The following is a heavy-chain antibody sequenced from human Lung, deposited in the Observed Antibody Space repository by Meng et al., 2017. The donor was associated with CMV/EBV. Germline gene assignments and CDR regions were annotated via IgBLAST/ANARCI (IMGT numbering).Heavy chain of an antibody. J-gene: IGHJ1*01. Sequence: SXSXSLXCTVSAGSFTSYYSGWIRQPPGKGLEWIGFIQYSWSTNYNPCLKARVTVSVDTSKNQFSLKLSSVTAADTAVYYCARTWSYYPEYLQHWGQGTLVTVSS. CDR2: IQYSWST. CDR1: AGSFTSYY. D-gene: IGHD1-26*01. V-gene: IGHV4-59*01. CDR3: ARTWSYYPEYLQH.